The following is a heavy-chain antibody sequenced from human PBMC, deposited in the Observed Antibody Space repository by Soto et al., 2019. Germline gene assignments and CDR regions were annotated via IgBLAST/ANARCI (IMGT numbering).Heavy chain of an antibody. J-gene: IGHJ4*02. V-gene: IGHV1-46*03. Sequence: QVQLVQSGAEVKKPGASVKVSCKASGYTFTSYYMHWVRQAPGQGLEWMGIINPSGGSTSYAKKCQGRVTMTKDTSTSTVYMELSSLRSEGTGVYYCAAVLNTVTTGFDYWGQGTLVTVSS. CDR2: INPSGGST. D-gene: IGHD4-17*01. CDR1: GYTFTSYY. CDR3: AAVLNTVTTGFDY.